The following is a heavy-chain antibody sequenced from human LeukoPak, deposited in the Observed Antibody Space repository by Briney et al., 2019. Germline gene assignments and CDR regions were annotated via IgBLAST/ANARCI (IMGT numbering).Heavy chain of an antibody. CDR2: IYTSGST. D-gene: IGHD3-9*01. V-gene: IGHV4-4*07. CDR3: ARASTDILTGYPGIFWFDP. CDR1: GDSISSYN. Sequence: SETLSLTCTVSGDSISSYNWSWIRQPAGKGLEWIGRIYTSGSTNYNPSLKSRVTMSVDTSKNQFSLKLSSVTAADTAVYYCARASTDILTGYPGIFWFDPWGQGTLVTVSS. J-gene: IGHJ5*02.